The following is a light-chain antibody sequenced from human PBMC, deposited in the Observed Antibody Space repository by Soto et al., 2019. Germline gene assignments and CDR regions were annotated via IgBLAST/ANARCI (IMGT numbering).Light chain of an antibody. V-gene: IGLV1-40*01. CDR1: RSNIGAGSD. Sequence: QSVLAQPPSVSGAPGQRVTISCTGSRSNIGAGSDVHWYQHLPGTAPKLLIYGNTNRPSGVPDRFSGSKSDTSASLAITGLQGDDEADYYSQSVDNSLRTYVFGTGTKLTVL. CDR3: QSVDNSLRTYV. J-gene: IGLJ1*01. CDR2: GNT.